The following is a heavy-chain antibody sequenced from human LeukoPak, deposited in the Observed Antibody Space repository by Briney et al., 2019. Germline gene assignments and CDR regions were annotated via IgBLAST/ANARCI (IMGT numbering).Heavy chain of an antibody. Sequence: PGGSLRLSCAASGFTFSSYGMHWVRQAPGRGLEWVAVIWNDGSHKYYADSVKGRFTISRDNSKNTLYLQMNSLRAEDTAVYYCARLSGQQLVLTYYYYGMDVWGQGTTVTVSS. J-gene: IGHJ6*02. CDR2: IWNDGSHK. D-gene: IGHD6-13*01. CDR3: ARLSGQQLVLTYYYYGMDV. V-gene: IGHV3-33*01. CDR1: GFTFSSYG.